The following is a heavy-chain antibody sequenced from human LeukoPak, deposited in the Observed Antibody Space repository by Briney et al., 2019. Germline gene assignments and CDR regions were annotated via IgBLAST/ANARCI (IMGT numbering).Heavy chain of an antibody. J-gene: IGHJ4*02. CDR2: ISGDGGST. D-gene: IGHD6-19*01. CDR3: AKEASMDRRSGWYVGVDY. CDR1: GFTFDDYA. V-gene: IGHV3-43*02. Sequence: GGSLRLSCAASGFTFDDYAMHWVRQAPGKGLEWVSLISGDGGSTYYADSVKGRFTISRDNSKNPLYLQMNSLRTEDTALYYCAKEASMDRRSGWYVGVDYWGQGTLVTVSS.